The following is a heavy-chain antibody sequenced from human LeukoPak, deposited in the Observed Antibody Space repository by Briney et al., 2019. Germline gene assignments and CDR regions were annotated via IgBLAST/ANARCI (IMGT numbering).Heavy chain of an antibody. CDR3: ARGPSSSWSDYYYYYMDV. D-gene: IGHD6-13*01. CDR2: ISYDGSNK. Sequence: GGSLRFSCAASGFTFSSYAMHWVRQAPGKGLEWVAVISYDGSNKYYADSVKGRFTISRDNSKNTLYLQMNSLRAEDTAVYYCARGPSSSWSDYYYYYMDVWGKGTTVTVSS. V-gene: IGHV3-30*04. J-gene: IGHJ6*03. CDR1: GFTFSSYA.